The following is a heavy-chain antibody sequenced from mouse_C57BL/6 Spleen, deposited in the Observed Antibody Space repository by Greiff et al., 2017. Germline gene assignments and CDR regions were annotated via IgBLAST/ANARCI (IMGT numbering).Heavy chain of an antibody. CDR3: ARTYGSSYVEVYFDY. V-gene: IGHV1-59*01. Sequence: QVQLQQPGAELVRPGTSVKLSCKASGYTFTSYWMHWVKQRPGQGLEWIGVIDPSDSYTNYNQKFKGKATLTVDTSSSTAYMQLSSLTSEDSAVYYCARTYGSSYVEVYFDYWGQGTTLTVSS. CDR2: IDPSDSYT. CDR1: GYTFTSYW. D-gene: IGHD1-1*01. J-gene: IGHJ2*01.